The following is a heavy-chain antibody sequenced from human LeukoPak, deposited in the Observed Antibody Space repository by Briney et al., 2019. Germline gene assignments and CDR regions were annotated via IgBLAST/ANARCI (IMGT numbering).Heavy chain of an antibody. CDR1: GGSFSGYY. V-gene: IGHV4-34*01. CDR3: AQQLVRSYYYGMDV. J-gene: IGHJ6*02. D-gene: IGHD6-13*01. Sequence: SETLSLTCAVYGGSFSGYYWSWIRQPPGKGLEWMGEINHSGSTNYNPSLKSRVTISVDTSKNQFSLKLSSVAAADTAVYNCAQQLVRSYYYGMDVWGQGTTVTVSS. CDR2: INHSGST.